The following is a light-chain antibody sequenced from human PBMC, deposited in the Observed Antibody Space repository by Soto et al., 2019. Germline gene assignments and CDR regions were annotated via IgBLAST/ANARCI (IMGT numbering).Light chain of an antibody. Sequence: QSALTQPPSASGSFGQSVTISCTGTSSDVGVYNYVSWYQQHPGKAPKLMIYEVSEWPSGVPDRLSGSKSGNTASLTVSGLQADDEADYYCSSYSGTNYHYVFGTG. V-gene: IGLV2-8*01. CDR2: EVS. CDR3: SSYSGTNYHYV. CDR1: SSDVGVYNY. J-gene: IGLJ1*01.